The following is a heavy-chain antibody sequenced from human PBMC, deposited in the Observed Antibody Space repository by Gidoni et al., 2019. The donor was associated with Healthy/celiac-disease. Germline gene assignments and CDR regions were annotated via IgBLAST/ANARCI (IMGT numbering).Heavy chain of an antibody. CDR2: IYYSGST. Sequence: GKGLEWIGSIYYSGSTYYNPSLKSRVTISVDTSKNQFSLKLNSVTAADTAVYYCAGTVTTTRPLYYYYGMDVWGQGTTVTVSS. J-gene: IGHJ6*02. D-gene: IGHD4-17*01. V-gene: IGHV4-39*01. CDR3: AGTVTTTRPLYYYYGMDV.